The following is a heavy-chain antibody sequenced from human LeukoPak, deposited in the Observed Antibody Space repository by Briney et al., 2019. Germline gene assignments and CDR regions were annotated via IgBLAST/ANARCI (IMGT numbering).Heavy chain of an antibody. CDR1: GYTFTSYG. CDR3: ARDTVAVARPYYFDY. D-gene: IGHD6-19*01. Sequence: GASVKVSCKASGYTFTSYGISWVRQAPGQGLEWMGWTSAYNGNTIYAQKLQGRVTMTTDTSTSTAYMELRSLRSDDTAVYYCARDTVAVARPYYFDYWGQGTLVTVSS. V-gene: IGHV1-18*01. J-gene: IGHJ4*02. CDR2: TSAYNGNT.